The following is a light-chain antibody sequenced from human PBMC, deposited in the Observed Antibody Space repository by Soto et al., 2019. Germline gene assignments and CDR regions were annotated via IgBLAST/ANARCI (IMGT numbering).Light chain of an antibody. V-gene: IGLV3-21*02. CDR1: TIGSKS. CDR2: DDS. J-gene: IGLJ1*01. Sequence: SSELTQPPSVSVAPGQTARITCGGDTIGSKSVHWYQQKPGQAPVLVVYDDSDRPSGIPERFSGSTSGNTATLTISRVEAGDEADYYCQVWDTTSDLPVFGTGTKVTVL. CDR3: QVWDTTSDLPV.